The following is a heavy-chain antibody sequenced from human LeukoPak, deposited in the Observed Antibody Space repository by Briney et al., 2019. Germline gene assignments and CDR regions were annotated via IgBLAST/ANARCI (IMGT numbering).Heavy chain of an antibody. Sequence: QPGGSLRLSCAASGFTFSSYGMHWVRQAPGKGLEWVAYIQYDGSNQQYADSVKGRFIISRDRSKNIPYLQMNSLRAEDTAVYYCARLYYYDSSGGSWGQGTLVTVSS. CDR1: GFTFSSYG. V-gene: IGHV3-30*03. CDR3: ARLYYYDSSGGS. D-gene: IGHD3-22*01. CDR2: IQYDGSNQ. J-gene: IGHJ4*02.